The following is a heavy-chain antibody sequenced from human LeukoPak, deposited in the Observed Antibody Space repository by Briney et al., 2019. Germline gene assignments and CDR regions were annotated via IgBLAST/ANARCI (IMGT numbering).Heavy chain of an antibody. Sequence: GESLKISCKGSGYIFTSYWITWVRQMPGKGLEWMGMIDPTDSYTNYSPSFQGHVTISTDKSISTAYLHWPSLKASDTAIYYCARRGRSSSNFDFWGQGTLVTVSS. J-gene: IGHJ4*02. CDR2: IDPTDSYT. V-gene: IGHV5-10-1*01. CDR3: ARRGRSSSNFDF. CDR1: GYIFTSYW. D-gene: IGHD6-6*01.